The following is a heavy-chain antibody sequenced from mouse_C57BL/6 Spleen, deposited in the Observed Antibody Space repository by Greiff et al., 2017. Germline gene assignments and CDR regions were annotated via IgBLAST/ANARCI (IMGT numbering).Heavy chain of an antibody. J-gene: IGHJ3*01. CDR1: GYAFSSSW. CDR2: IYPGAGDT. Sequence: QVQLQQSGPELVKPGASVKISCKASGYAFSSSWMNWVKQRPGKGLEWIGRIYPGAGDTNYNGKFKGKATLTADKSSSTAYMQLSSLTSEDSAVYFCARDTTVVASPFAYWGQGTLVTVSA. V-gene: IGHV1-82*01. D-gene: IGHD1-1*01. CDR3: ARDTTVVASPFAY.